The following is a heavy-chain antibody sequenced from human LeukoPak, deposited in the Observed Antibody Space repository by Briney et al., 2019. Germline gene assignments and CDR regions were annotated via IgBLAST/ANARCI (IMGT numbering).Heavy chain of an antibody. J-gene: IGHJ5*02. V-gene: IGHV4-4*07. D-gene: IGHD4-11*01. CDR1: GDSISSYN. CDR2: IYTSGST. Sequence: SETLSLTSTDPGDSISSYNWRWIRQPAGERLEWIGRIYTSGSTNYNPSLKSRVTMSVDTSKNQFSLKLSSVTAADTAVYYCARVLTTFDYIQVFDPWGQGTLVTVSS. CDR3: ARVLTTFDYIQVFDP.